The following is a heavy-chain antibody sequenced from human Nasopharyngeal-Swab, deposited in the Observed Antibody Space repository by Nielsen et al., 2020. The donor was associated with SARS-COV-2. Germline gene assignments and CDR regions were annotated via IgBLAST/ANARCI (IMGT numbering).Heavy chain of an antibody. CDR2: ISYDGSNK. V-gene: IGHV3-30-3*01. D-gene: IGHD3-10*01. CDR3: ARDRMWFGELFYFDY. J-gene: IGHJ4*02. CDR1: GFTFSSYA. Sequence: GGSLRLSCAASGFTFSSYAMHWVRQAPGKGLEWVAVISYDGSNKYYADSVKGRFTISRDNFKNTLYLQMNSLRAEDTAVYYCARDRMWFGELFYFDYWGQGTLVTVSS.